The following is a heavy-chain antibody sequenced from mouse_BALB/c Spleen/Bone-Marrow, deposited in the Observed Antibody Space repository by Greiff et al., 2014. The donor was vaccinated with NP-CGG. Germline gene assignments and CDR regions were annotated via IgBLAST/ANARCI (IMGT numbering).Heavy chain of an antibody. CDR2: ISSGSSTI. CDR1: GFIFSSFG. D-gene: IGHD4-1*01. CDR3: ATGTRDY. J-gene: IGHJ2*01. Sequence: EVKVVESGGGLVQPGGSRKLSCAASGFIFSSFGMHWVRQAPEKGLEWVAYISSGSSTIYYADTVKGRFTISRDNPKNTLFLQMTSLRSEDTAMYYCATGTRDYWGQGTTLTVSS. V-gene: IGHV5-17*02.